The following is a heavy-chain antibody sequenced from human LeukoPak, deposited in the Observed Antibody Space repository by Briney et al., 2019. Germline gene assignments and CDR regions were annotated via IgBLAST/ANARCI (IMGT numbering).Heavy chain of an antibody. CDR1: GYTFTSYD. D-gene: IGHD3-9*01. Sequence: ASVKVSCKASGYTFTSYDINWVRQATGQGLEWMGWMNPNSGNTGYAQKFQGRVTMTRNTSISTAYMEPSSLRSEDTAVYYCATAGPSYYDILTGYYTGYYYYGMDVWGQGTTVTVSS. V-gene: IGHV1-8*01. CDR3: ATAGPSYYDILTGYYTGYYYYGMDV. CDR2: MNPNSGNT. J-gene: IGHJ6*02.